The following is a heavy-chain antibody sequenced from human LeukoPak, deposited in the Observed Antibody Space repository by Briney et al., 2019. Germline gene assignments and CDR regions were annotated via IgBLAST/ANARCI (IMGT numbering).Heavy chain of an antibody. CDR2: INPNSGGT. D-gene: IGHD2/OR15-2a*01. CDR1: GYTFTGYY. V-gene: IGHV1-2*02. Sequence: GASVKVSCKASGYTFTGYYMHWMRQAPGQGPEWMGWINPNSGGTNYAQKFQGRVIMTRDTSISTAYMELSRLRSDDTAVYYCARVSEYYYFDYWGQGTLVTVSS. J-gene: IGHJ4*02. CDR3: ARVSEYYYFDY.